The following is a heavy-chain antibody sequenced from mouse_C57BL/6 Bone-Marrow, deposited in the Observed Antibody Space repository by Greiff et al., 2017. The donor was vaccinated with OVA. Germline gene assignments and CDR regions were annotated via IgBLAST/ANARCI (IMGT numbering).Heavy chain of an antibody. CDR3: ARENGYYGGAMDY. J-gene: IGHJ4*01. V-gene: IGHV5-4*01. D-gene: IGHD2-3*01. CDR1: GFTFSSYA. Sequence: EVKLMESGGGLVKPGGSLKLSCAASGFTFSSYAMSWVRQTPEKRLEWVATISDGGSYTYYPDNVKGRFTISRDNAKNNLYLQMSHLKSEDTAMYYCARENGYYGGAMDYWGQGTSVTVSS. CDR2: ISDGGSYT.